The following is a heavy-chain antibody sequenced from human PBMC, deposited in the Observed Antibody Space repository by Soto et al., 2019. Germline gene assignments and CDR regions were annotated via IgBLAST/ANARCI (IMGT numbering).Heavy chain of an antibody. V-gene: IGHV1-69*13. J-gene: IGHJ6*02. CDR3: ATSPAGDIVVVVAAAYGMDV. CDR2: IIPIFGTA. CDR1: GGTFSSYA. D-gene: IGHD2-15*01. Sequence: SVKVSCKASGGTFSSYAISWVRQAPGQGLEWMGGIIPIFGTANYAQKFRGRVTITADESTSTAYMELSSLRSEDTAVYYCATSPAGDIVVVVAAAYGMDVWGQGTTVTVSS.